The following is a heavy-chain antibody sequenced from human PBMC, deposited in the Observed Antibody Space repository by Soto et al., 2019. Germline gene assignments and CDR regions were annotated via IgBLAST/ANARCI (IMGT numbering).Heavy chain of an antibody. CDR3: ARGYVEVAGTSSLFDY. CDR2: INPSGGST. CDR1: GYTFTSYY. V-gene: IGHV1-46*03. D-gene: IGHD6-19*01. J-gene: IGHJ4*02. Sequence: ASVKVSCKGAGYTFTSYYMHWVRQAPGQGLEWMGIINPSGGSTSYAQKFQGRVTMTRDTSTSTVYMELSSLRSEDTAVYYCARGYVEVAGTSSLFDYWGQGTLLTVSS.